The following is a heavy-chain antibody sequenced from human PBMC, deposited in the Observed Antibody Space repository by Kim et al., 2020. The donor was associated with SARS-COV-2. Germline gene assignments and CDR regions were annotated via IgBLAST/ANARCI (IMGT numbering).Heavy chain of an antibody. Sequence: RVTISVDTSKNQFSLKLSSVTAADTAVYYCARETCSGGSCYSEGDDAFDIWGQGTMVTVSS. D-gene: IGHD2-15*01. CDR3: ARETCSGGSCYSEGDDAFDI. V-gene: IGHV4-59*01. J-gene: IGHJ3*02.